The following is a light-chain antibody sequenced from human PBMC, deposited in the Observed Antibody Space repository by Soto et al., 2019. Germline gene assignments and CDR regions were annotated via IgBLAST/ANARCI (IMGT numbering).Light chain of an antibody. Sequence: QSVLTQPASVSGSLGQSITISCTGTTRDIAGYNYISWYQQLPGKAPKLMIYEVSNRPSGVSNRFSGSKSGNTASLTISGLQAEDEADYYCSSYTSSSTNYVFGTGTKSPS. J-gene: IGLJ1*01. V-gene: IGLV2-14*01. CDR3: SSYTSSSTNYV. CDR1: TRDIAGYNY. CDR2: EVS.